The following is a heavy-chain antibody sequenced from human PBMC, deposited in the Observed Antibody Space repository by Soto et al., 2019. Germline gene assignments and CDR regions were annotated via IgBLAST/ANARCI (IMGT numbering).Heavy chain of an antibody. CDR2: ISTIGGT. CDR3: ARGAGPPWFDP. CDR1: GASITTYP. V-gene: IGHV4-4*07. J-gene: IGHJ5*02. Sequence: PSETLSLTCTVSGASITTYPWSWIRQPAGKGLEWIGRISTIGGTNYSPSLESRVTLSIDRSQNQFSLKLTSVTAADTAVYYCARGAGPPWFDPWGQGILVTVSS.